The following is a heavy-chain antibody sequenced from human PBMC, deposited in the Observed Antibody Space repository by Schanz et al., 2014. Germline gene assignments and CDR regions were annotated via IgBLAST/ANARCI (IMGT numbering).Heavy chain of an antibody. CDR3: VKDVSYSFDV. V-gene: IGHV3-48*02. CDR1: GFDFSGYN. Sequence: VQLVESGGGVVQPGRSLRLSCAASGFDFSGYNMNWVRQAPGKGLEWISYIDRSFTSFYIDSVKGRFTTSRDNAKNSLFLEMSSLRDEDTAVYFCVKDVSYSFDVWGQGTMVSVSA. J-gene: IGHJ3*01. CDR2: IDRSFTS. D-gene: IGHD2-21*01.